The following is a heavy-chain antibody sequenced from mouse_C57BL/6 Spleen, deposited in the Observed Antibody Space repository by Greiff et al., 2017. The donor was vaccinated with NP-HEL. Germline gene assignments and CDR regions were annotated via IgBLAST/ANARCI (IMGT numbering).Heavy chain of an antibody. D-gene: IGHD4-1*01. V-gene: IGHV5-4*01. Sequence: EVKLMESGGGLVKPGGSLKLSCAASGFTFSSYAMSWVRQTPEQRLEWVATISAGGSYTYYPDNVKGRFTLSRDNAKNNLYLQMSHLKSEDTAMYYCARENWDKAMDYWGQGTSVTVSS. J-gene: IGHJ4*01. CDR1: GFTFSSYA. CDR2: ISAGGSYT. CDR3: ARENWDKAMDY.